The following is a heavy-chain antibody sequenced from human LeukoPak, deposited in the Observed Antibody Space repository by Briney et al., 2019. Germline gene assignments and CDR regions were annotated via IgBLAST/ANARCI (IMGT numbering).Heavy chain of an antibody. J-gene: IGHJ4*03. CDR2: VNHRGDT. CDR3: ARGDTVSETGYFDY. CDR1: GGSFTGYY. Sequence: PSETLSLTCAVYGGSFTGYYWSWIRQSPGKGLHWIAEVNHRGDTNYNPSVKGRVTISVDTSKNQFSLKVTSLTAADTAVYYCARGDTVSETGYFDYWGQGTLVTVSS. V-gene: IGHV4-34*01. D-gene: IGHD4-11*01.